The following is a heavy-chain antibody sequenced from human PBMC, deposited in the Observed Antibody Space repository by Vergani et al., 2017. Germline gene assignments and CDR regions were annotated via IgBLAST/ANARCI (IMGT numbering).Heavy chain of an antibody. J-gene: IGHJ4*02. Sequence: EVQLAESGGGLVQPGGSLRLSCDASGFTFSNYWMSWVRQAPGKGLEWVANIKEDGSEKYYVDSVKGRFTISRDNSKNTLSLQMNSLTAEDTAIYYCAGPQGTSAYYYCGFDYWGQGILVTVSS. CDR1: GFTFSNYW. CDR2: IKEDGSEK. D-gene: IGHD3-22*01. CDR3: AGPQGTSAYYYCGFDY. V-gene: IGHV3-7*03.